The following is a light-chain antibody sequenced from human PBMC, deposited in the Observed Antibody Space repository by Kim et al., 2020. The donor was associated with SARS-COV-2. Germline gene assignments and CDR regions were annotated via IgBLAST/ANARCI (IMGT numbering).Light chain of an antibody. Sequence: QAGLTQPPSVSKDLRQTATLTCTGNSNDVGNQGAAWLQQHQGHPPKLLSYRNNNRPSGISERFSASRSGTTASLTITGLQPEDEADYYCLAWDSSLTAWVFGGGTQLTVL. V-gene: IGLV10-54*01. CDR2: RNN. J-gene: IGLJ3*02. CDR3: LAWDSSLTAWV. CDR1: SNDVGNQG.